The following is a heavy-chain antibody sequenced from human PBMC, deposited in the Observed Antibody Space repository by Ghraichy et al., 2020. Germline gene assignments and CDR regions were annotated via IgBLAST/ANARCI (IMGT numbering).Heavy chain of an antibody. V-gene: IGHV1-3*01. CDR1: GYTFSGYA. CDR2: INAGNGHT. D-gene: IGHD5-12*01. J-gene: IGHJ4*02. CDR3: ARGIWVATDRPYYLDS. Sequence: ASVKVSCKGSGYTFSGYAVHWVRQAPVPMLEWMAWINAGNGHTKYSQKFQGRLSISRDTSANTAYMELSSLRSEDTAVYYCARGIWVATDRPYYLDSWGQGTLVTVSS.